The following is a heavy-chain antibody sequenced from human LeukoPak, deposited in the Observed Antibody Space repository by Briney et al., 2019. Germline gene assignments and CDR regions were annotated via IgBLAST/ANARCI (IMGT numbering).Heavy chain of an antibody. CDR1: GYTFTSYA. J-gene: IGHJ5*02. CDR2: INTNTGNP. CDR3: ASNGDFWSGYSNWFDP. D-gene: IGHD3-3*01. V-gene: IGHV7-4-1*02. Sequence: ASVKVSCKASGYTFTSYAMNWVRQAPGRGLEWMGWINTNTGNPTYAQGFTGRFVFSLDTSVSTAYLQISSLKAEDTAVYYCASNGDFWSGYSNWFDPWGQGTLVTVSS.